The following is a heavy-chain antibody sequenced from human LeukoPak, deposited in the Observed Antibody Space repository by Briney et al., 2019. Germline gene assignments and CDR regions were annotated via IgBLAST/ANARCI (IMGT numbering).Heavy chain of an antibody. CDR3: VKDLRSDFMGVLSRYLSY. V-gene: IGHV3-64D*09. Sequence: PGGSLRLSCSASGFTFSSFAMHWVRQAPGXGLEYVAAISRNGGSTYYADSVKGRFTISRDNSKNTLYLQMSSLRAEDTAVYLCVKDLRSDFMGVLSRYLSYWGQGTLVTVSS. CDR2: ISRNGGST. CDR1: GFTFSSFA. J-gene: IGHJ4*02. D-gene: IGHD2/OR15-2a*01.